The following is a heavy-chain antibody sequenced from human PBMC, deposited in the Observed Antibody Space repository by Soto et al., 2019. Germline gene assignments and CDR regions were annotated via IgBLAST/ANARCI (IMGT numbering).Heavy chain of an antibody. V-gene: IGHV1-2*02. J-gene: IGHJ5*02. Sequence: ASVKVSCKASGYTFTGYYMHWVRQAPGQGLEWMGWINPNSGGTNYAQKFQGRVTMTSDTSIGTAYMELSRLRSDDTAVYFCARASWPMTTIISGWLDPWGLGTLVTAPQ. CDR1: GYTFTGYY. CDR2: INPNSGGT. D-gene: IGHD2-21*02. CDR3: ARASWPMTTIISGWLDP.